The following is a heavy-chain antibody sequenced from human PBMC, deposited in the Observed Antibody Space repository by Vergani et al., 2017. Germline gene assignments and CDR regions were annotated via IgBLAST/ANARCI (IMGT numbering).Heavy chain of an antibody. J-gene: IGHJ4*02. CDR2: ISAYNGNT. D-gene: IGHD3-22*01. CDR1: GYTFTGYY. CDR3: ARAAYDSSGYYYRH. Sequence: QVQLVQSGAEVKKPGASVKVSCKASGYTFTGYYMHWVRQAPGQGLEWMGWISAYNGNTNSAQKLQGRVTMTTDTSTSTAYMELRSLRSDDTAVYYCARAAYDSSGYYYRHWGQGTLVTVSS. V-gene: IGHV1-18*04.